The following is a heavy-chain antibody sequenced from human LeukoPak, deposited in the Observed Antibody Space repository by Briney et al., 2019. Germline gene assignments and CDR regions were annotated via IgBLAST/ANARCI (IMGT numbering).Heavy chain of an antibody. Sequence: SVKVSCKASGGTFSSYAISWVRQAPGQGLEWMGGIIPIFGTANYAQKFQGRVTITADESTSTAYMELSSLRSEDTAVYYCARGGSYSSSWYSPYYFDYWGQGTLVTVPS. J-gene: IGHJ4*02. D-gene: IGHD6-13*01. V-gene: IGHV1-69*13. CDR2: IIPIFGTA. CDR1: GGTFSSYA. CDR3: ARGGSYSSSWYSPYYFDY.